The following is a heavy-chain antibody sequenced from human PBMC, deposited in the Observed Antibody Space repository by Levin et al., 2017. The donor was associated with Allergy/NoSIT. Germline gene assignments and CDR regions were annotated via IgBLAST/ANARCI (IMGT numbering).Heavy chain of an antibody. CDR1: GFSFSNYA. CDR2: ISYDGTNK. V-gene: IGHV3-30*18. Sequence: RAGGSLRLSCAASGFSFSNYAMHWVRQAPGKGLEWVAGISYDGTNKYYADSVEGRFTVSRDNSKNTLFLQMNSLRAEDTAVFYCAKVLVVLSRVGGDMDVWGKGTTVTVSS. D-gene: IGHD3-9*01. CDR3: AKVLVVLSRVGGDMDV. J-gene: IGHJ6*03.